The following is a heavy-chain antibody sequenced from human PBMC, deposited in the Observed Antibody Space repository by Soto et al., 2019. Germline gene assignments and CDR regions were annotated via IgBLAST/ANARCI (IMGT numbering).Heavy chain of an antibody. J-gene: IGHJ4*02. CDR2: IFPDDSDT. CDR1: GYIIKNYW. D-gene: IGHD3-16*01. CDR3: FRGGVTSRTFDY. Sequence: GESLKISCKASGYIIKNYWIGWVRQIPGQGLEWMGIIFPDDSDTRYSPSFQGHVTISVDKSISTAYVQWSSLKASDSAIYYCFRGGVTSRTFDYWGQGTLVTVSS. V-gene: IGHV5-51*01.